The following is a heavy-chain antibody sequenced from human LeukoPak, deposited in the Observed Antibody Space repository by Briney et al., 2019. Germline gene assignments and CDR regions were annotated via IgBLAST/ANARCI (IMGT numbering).Heavy chain of an antibody. J-gene: IGHJ5*02. Sequence: GASVTVSCKASGGTFTSYAISWVRQAPGQGLEWMGGIIPIFGTANYAQKFQGRVTITTDESTSTAYMELSSLRSEDTAVYYCARGANIITIFGGGTNWFDPWGQGTLVTVSS. D-gene: IGHD3-3*01. CDR1: GGTFTSYA. CDR3: ARGANIITIFGGGTNWFDP. V-gene: IGHV1-69*05. CDR2: IIPIFGTA.